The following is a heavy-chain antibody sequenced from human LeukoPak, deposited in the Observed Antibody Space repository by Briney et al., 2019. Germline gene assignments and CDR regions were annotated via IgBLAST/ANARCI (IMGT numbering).Heavy chain of an antibody. D-gene: IGHD3-9*01. CDR1: GFTFSSYV. CDR2: INQDGSEK. V-gene: IGHV3-7*03. CDR3: ARDFDFD. Sequence: GGSLRLSCAASGFTFSSYVMSWVRQAPGKGLEWVANINQDGSEKNYVDSVKGRFTMFRDNAKNSLYLQMNSLRAEDTAVYYCARDFDFDWGQGTLVTVSS. J-gene: IGHJ4*02.